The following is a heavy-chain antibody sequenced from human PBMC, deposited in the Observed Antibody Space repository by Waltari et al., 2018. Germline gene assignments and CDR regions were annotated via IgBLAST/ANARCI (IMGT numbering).Heavy chain of an antibody. CDR3: ARGIVVAGLLWDY. Sequence: EFQLVASGGGMVQPGGSMSLSCAASGLSVSNPFMPWVRRAPGKGLEWVSLIYSGGNTYYADSVKGRFIISRDNSKNTLYLQMDNVRVEDTGIYYCARGIVVAGLLWDYWGQGALVTVSS. CDR2: IYSGGNT. J-gene: IGHJ4*02. D-gene: IGHD6-19*01. V-gene: IGHV3-66*01. CDR1: GLSVSNPF.